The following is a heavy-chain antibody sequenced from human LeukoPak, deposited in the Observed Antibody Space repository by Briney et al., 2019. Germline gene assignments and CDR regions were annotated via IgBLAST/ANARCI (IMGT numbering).Heavy chain of an antibody. CDR3: ARHGDCTNGVCYPGWEYYYYYMDV. V-gene: IGHV4-39*01. CDR1: GGSISSSSYY. CDR2: IYYSGST. D-gene: IGHD2-8*01. J-gene: IGHJ6*03. Sequence: SETLSLTCTVSGGSISSSSYYWGWIRQPPGKGLEWIGSIYYSGSTYYNPSLKSRVTISVDTSKNQFSLKLSSVTAADTAVYYCARHGDCTNGVCYPGWEYYYYYMDVWGKGTTVTVSS.